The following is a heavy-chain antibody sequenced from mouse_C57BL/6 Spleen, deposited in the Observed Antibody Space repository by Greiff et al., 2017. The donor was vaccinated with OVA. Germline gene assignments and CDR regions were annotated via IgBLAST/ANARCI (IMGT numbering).Heavy chain of an antibody. Sequence: VQLQQSGAELVKPGASVKLSCTASGFNIKDYYMHWVKQRTEQGLEWIGRIDPEDGETKYAPKFQGKATITADTSSNTAYLQLSSLTSYDTAVFYCAITTVVAPYYAMDYWGQGTSVTVSS. J-gene: IGHJ4*01. CDR1: GFNIKDYY. V-gene: IGHV14-2*01. CDR3: AITTVVAPYYAMDY. CDR2: IDPEDGET. D-gene: IGHD1-1*01.